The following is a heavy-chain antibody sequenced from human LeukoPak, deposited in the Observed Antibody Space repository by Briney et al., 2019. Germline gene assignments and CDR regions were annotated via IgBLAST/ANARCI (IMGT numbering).Heavy chain of an antibody. V-gene: IGHV3-13*01. CDR3: ARARRIFGVVSSGSPTYYYGMDV. J-gene: IGHJ6*02. CDR1: GFTFSSYD. Sequence: GGSLRLSCAASGFTFSSYDMHWVRQATGKGLEWVSAIGTAGDTYYPGSVKGRFTISRENAKNSLYLQMNSLRAGDTAVYYCARARRIFGVVSSGSPTYYYGMDVWGQGTTVTVSS. CDR2: IGTAGDT. D-gene: IGHD3-3*01.